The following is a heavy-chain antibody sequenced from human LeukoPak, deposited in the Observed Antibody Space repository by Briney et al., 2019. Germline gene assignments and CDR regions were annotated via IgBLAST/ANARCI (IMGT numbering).Heavy chain of an antibody. CDR2: IAITGDT. V-gene: IGHV3-13*04. CDR1: GFTFSSYD. CDR3: TRGLTGGLDS. J-gene: IGHJ5*01. Sequence: GGSLRLSCAASGFTFSSYDMHWVRQALGKGLEWVSSIAITGDTYYLVSVKGRFTISRENAKNSFYLQMNSLRAGDTAVYYCTRGLTGGLDSWGQGTLVTVSS. D-gene: IGHD1-26*01.